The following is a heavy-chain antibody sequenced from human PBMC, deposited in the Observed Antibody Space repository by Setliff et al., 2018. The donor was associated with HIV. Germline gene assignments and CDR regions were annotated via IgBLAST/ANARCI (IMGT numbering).Heavy chain of an antibody. V-gene: IGHV5-10-1*01. J-gene: IGHJ5*01. CDR1: GFGFTSYW. CDR3: ARHFGYNPGWFDS. CDR2: IDPADSYT. D-gene: IGHD3-10*01. Sequence: GESLKISCKGSGFGFTSYWISWVRQMPGKGLEWMGRIDPADSYTHYSPSFQGHITISIDKSISSASLHWSSLRTSDTAIYYCARHFGYNPGWFDSWGQGTLVTVSS.